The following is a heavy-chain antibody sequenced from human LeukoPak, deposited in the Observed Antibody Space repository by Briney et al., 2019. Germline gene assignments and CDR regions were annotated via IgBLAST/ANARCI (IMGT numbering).Heavy chain of an antibody. Sequence: PSETLSLTCTVSGGSISSGSYYWSWIRQPAGKGLEWIGRIYTSGSTNYNPSLKSRVTMSVDTSKNQFSLKLSSVTAADTAVYYCAIAYCGGDCYSPYYYYMDVWGKGTTVTVSS. CDR3: AIAYCGGDCYSPYYYYMDV. CDR1: GGSISSGSYY. CDR2: IYTSGST. V-gene: IGHV4-61*02. D-gene: IGHD2-21*01. J-gene: IGHJ6*03.